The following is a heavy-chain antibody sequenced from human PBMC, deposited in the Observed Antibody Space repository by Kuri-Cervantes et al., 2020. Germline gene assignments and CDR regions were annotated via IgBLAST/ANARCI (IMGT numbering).Heavy chain of an antibody. CDR2: ISGSGGST. V-gene: IGHV3-23*01. J-gene: IGHJ1*01. CDR1: GFTFSDYY. CDR3: AKIKGGVVIRNGYFQH. Sequence: LSLTCAASGFTFSDYYMTWIRQAPGKGLEWVSAISGSGGSTYYADSVKGRFTISRDNSKNTLYLQMNSLRAEDTAVYYCAKIKGGVVIRNGYFQHWGQGTLVTVSS. D-gene: IGHD3-22*01.